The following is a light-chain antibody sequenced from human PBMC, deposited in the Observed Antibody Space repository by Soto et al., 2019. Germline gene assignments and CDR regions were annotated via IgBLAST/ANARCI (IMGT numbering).Light chain of an antibody. J-gene: IGLJ2*01. Sequence: QSVLTQPPSASATPGQRVTISCSGSSFNIGRNTVNWFQQFPGTAPKLLIYTNNRRPSGVPDRFSGSKSGTSASLAISGLQSEDEADYYCAAWDDRLNGPLFVGGTKVTVL. CDR1: SFNIGRNT. CDR3: AAWDDRLNGPL. V-gene: IGLV1-44*01. CDR2: TNN.